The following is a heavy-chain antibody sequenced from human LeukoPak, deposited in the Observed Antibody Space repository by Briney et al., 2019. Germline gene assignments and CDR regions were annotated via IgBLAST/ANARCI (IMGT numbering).Heavy chain of an antibody. Sequence: SETLSLTCAVSGYSISSGYYWGWIRQPPGKGLEWIGSIYHSGSTYYNPSLKSRVTISVDTSKNQFSLRLSSVAAADTAVCYCATEGSASQTIDYWGQGTLVTVSS. D-gene: IGHD2-2*01. J-gene: IGHJ4*02. V-gene: IGHV4-38-2*02. CDR2: IYHSGST. CDR1: GYSISSGYY. CDR3: ATEGSASQTIDY.